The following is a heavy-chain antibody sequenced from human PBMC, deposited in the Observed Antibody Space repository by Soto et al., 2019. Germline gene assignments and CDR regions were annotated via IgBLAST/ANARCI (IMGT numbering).Heavy chain of an antibody. CDR1: GFNFSNYG. V-gene: IGHV3-33*01. J-gene: IGHJ6*02. CDR2: IWYDGRHK. D-gene: IGHD4-17*01. CDR3: ARLYGDYVHGRESQYNYPMDV. Sequence: QLQLVESGGGVVQPGRSLRLSCAASGFNFSNYGMHWVRQAPGKGLEWVAVIWYDGRHKWYADSVKGRFTISRDNSANTLYLQIGSLRAEDTALYYCARLYGDYVHGRESQYNYPMDVWGQGTTVTVSS.